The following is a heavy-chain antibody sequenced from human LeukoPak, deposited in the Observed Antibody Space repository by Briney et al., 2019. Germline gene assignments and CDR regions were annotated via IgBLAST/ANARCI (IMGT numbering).Heavy chain of an antibody. D-gene: IGHD3-10*01. J-gene: IGHJ4*02. Sequence: ASVKVSCKVSGHTVTDLSMHWVRQAPGKGLEWMGGFDPEDGKTIYAQNFQGRVTVTEDSSTDTAYMDLSSLRSEDTAMYYCATSREEFFGSGSPFDFWGQGTLVTVSS. CDR2: FDPEDGKT. CDR1: GHTVTDLS. V-gene: IGHV1-24*01. CDR3: ATSREEFFGSGSPFDF.